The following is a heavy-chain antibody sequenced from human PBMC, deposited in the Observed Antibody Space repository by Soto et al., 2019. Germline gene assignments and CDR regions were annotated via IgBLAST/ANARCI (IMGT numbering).Heavy chain of an antibody. CDR3: ARGPRYGYGLLIEYGMDV. CDR2: IWYDGSNK. CDR1: GFTFSSYG. V-gene: IGHV3-33*01. Sequence: PGWSLRLSCAASGFTFSSYGMHWVRQAPGKGLEWVAVIWYDGSNKYYADSVKGRFTISRDNSKNTLYLQMNSLRAEDTAVYYCARGPRYGYGLLIEYGMDVCGQGTTVIVS. J-gene: IGHJ6*02. D-gene: IGHD5-18*01.